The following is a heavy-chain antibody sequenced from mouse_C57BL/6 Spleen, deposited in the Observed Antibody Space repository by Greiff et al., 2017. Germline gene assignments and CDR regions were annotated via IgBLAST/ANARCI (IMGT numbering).Heavy chain of an antibody. CDR1: GYSFTGYF. V-gene: IGHV1-20*01. J-gene: IGHJ3*01. D-gene: IGHD3-3*01. CDR3: AEGVLGQPFAY. CDR2: INPYNGDT. Sequence: EVQLQQSGPELVKPGDSVKISCKASGYSFTGYFMNWVMQSHGKSLEWIGRINPYNGDTFYNQKFKGKATLTVDKSSRTAHMELRSLTSEDSAVYDCAEGVLGQPFAYWGQGTLVTVSA.